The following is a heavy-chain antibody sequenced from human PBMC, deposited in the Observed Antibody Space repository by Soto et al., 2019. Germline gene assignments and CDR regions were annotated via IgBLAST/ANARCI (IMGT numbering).Heavy chain of an antibody. CDR3: VKDESINWYSGHFRH. CDR1: GFTFDDYA. J-gene: IGHJ1*01. CDR2: INWNSSSI. D-gene: IGHD6-13*01. V-gene: IGHV3-9*01. Sequence: PGGSLRLSCAASGFTFDDYAMHWVRQVPGKGLEWVSGINWNSSSIGYADSVKGRFAISRDNAKNSLHLQMNSLRAEDTAFYYCVKDESINWYSGHFRHWGQGTLVTVSS.